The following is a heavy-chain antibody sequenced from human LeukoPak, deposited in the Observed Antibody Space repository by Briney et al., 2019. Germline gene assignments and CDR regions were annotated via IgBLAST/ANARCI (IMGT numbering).Heavy chain of an antibody. CDR3: AKWPTTVTTTVEY. J-gene: IGHJ4*02. CDR1: GFYFGGHA. V-gene: IGHV3-30*02. D-gene: IGHD4-17*01. Sequence: GGSLRLSCVASGFYFGGHAMHWVRQAPGKGLEWVAFIRYDGSNKYYADSVKGRFTISRDNSKNTLYLQMNSLRAEDTAVYYCAKWPTTVTTTVEYWGQGTLVTVSS. CDR2: IRYDGSNK.